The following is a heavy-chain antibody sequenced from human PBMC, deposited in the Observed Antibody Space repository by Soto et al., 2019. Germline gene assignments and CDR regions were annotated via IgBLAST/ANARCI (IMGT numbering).Heavy chain of an antibody. J-gene: IGHJ1*01. CDR1: GGSRSGYH. V-gene: IGHV4-59*12. D-gene: IGHD2-15*01. CDR2: VFDSGST. CDR3: ASCLNSAGSCLRFLR. Sequence: QVQLQESGPGLMKPSETLSLICTVSGGSRSGYHWTWIRQSPGKEMEFIGSVFDSGSTKSNPSLRSRVAISMDASKRQFSLTLSSVTAAHTTVYYCASCLNSAGSCLRFLRWGQGTLVTVSS.